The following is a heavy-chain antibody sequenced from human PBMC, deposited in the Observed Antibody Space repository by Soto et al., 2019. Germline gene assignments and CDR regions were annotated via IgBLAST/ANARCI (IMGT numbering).Heavy chain of an antibody. CDR2: IYYSGST. J-gene: IGHJ4*02. CDR3: AVEYSSSAGYFDY. D-gene: IGHD6-6*01. Sequence: QLQLQESGPGLVKPSETLSLTCTVSAGSISSSSYYLGWIRQPPGKGLEWIGSIYYSGSTYYNPSLKSRVSISVDTSKNQFSLKMSSVTAADTAVYDCAVEYSSSAGYFDYWGQGTLVNVSS. V-gene: IGHV4-39*01. CDR1: AGSISSSSYY.